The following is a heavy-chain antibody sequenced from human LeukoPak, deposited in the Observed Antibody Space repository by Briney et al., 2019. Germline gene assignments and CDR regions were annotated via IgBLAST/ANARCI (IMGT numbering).Heavy chain of an antibody. CDR1: GVRFSRNW. V-gene: IGHV3-7*04. CDR2: IKEDGSEK. Sequence: GGSLRLSCAASGVRFSRNWMSWVRQAPGKGLEWVANIKEDGSEKDYVDSVKGRFTISRDNAKNSLYLQMNSVRAEDTAVYYCAREGDWGQGTLVTVSS. J-gene: IGHJ4*02. CDR3: AREGD.